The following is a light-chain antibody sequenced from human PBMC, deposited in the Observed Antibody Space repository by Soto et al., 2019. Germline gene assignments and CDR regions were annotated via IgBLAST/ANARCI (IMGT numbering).Light chain of an antibody. CDR1: SSDVGGYNF. J-gene: IGLJ2*01. CDR3: SSYAGSNNLV. CDR2: EVS. V-gene: IGLV2-8*01. Sequence: QSVLTQPPSASGSPGQSVTISCTGTSSDVGGYNFVSWYQQHPGRAPRLMVSEVSKRPSGVPDRFSGSKSGNTASLTVSGLQAEDEAEYYCSSYAGSNNLVFGGGTQLTVL.